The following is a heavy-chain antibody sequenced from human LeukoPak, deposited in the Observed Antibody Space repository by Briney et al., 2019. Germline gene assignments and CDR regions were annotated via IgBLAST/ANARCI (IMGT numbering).Heavy chain of an antibody. V-gene: IGHV4-59*01. D-gene: IGHD3-22*01. CDR1: GDSISSFY. CDR2: IYYSGST. J-gene: IGHJ4*02. CDR3: ATGGDSSGYSLDY. Sequence: PSETLSLTCTVSGDSISSFYWSWLQQPPGKGLEWLGYIYYSGSTNYNPSLKSRVTISVDTSKNQFSLKLSSVTAADTAVYYCATGGDSSGYSLDYWGQGTLVTVSS.